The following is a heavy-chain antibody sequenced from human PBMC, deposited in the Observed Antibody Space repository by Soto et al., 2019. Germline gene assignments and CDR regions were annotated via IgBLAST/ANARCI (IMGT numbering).Heavy chain of an antibody. Sequence: EVQLVESGGGLVKPGGSLRLSCAASGFTFSSYSMNWVRQAPGKGLEWVSSISSSSSYIYYADSVKGRFTISIDNAKNSLYLQMNSLRAEDTAVYYCARGNRVLPYYYYYMDVWGKGTTVTVSS. CDR1: GFTFSSYS. CDR3: ARGNRVLPYYYYYMDV. J-gene: IGHJ6*03. V-gene: IGHV3-21*01. CDR2: ISSSSSYI.